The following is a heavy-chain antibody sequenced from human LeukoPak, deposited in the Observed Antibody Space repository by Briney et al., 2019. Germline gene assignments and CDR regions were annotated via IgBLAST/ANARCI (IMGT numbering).Heavy chain of an antibody. Sequence: PSETLSLTCTVSGYSISSGYYWGWIRQPPGQGLEWIGSIYHSGSTYYNPSLKSRVTISVDTSKNQFSLKLSSVTAADTAVYYCASLLVGVVTSSPFDLWGRGTLVTVSS. V-gene: IGHV4-38-2*02. CDR1: GYSISSGYY. J-gene: IGHJ2*01. D-gene: IGHD4-23*01. CDR2: IYHSGST. CDR3: ASLLVGVVTSSPFDL.